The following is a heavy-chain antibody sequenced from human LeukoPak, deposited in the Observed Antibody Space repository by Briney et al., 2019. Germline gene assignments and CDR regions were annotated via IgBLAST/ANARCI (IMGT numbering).Heavy chain of an antibody. CDR2: ISSSSSYI. CDR3: ARDIGTYYDILRRYGMDV. Sequence: PGGSLRLSCAASGFTFSSYSMNWVRQAPGKGLEWVSSISSSSSYIYYADSVKGRFTISRDNAKNSLYLQMNSQRAEDTAVYYCARDIGTYYDILRRYGMDVWGQGTTVTVSS. CDR1: GFTFSSYS. D-gene: IGHD3-9*01. V-gene: IGHV3-21*01. J-gene: IGHJ6*02.